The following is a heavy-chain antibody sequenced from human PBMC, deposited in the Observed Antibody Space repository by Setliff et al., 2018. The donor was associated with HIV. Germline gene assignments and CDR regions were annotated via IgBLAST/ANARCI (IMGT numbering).Heavy chain of an antibody. J-gene: IGHJ6*02. CDR2: VFQSGDT. CDR1: GYSVSSAYS. Sequence: LSLTCTVSGYSVSSAYSWGWIRQSPGKGLERIASVFQSGDTYYSPSLKSRVSISLDTSKNHFSLKLNSVTAADTAVYYCARGGYSSSWYTYYGMDVWGQGTTVTVSS. V-gene: IGHV4-38-2*02. CDR3: ARGGYSSSWYTYYGMDV. D-gene: IGHD6-13*01.